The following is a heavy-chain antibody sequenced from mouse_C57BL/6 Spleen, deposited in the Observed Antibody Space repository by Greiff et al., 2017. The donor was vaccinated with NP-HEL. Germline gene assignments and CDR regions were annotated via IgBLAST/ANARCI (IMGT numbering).Heavy chain of an antibody. J-gene: IGHJ4*01. D-gene: IGHD2-3*01. CDR3: ASPIYDGSPYYYAMDY. V-gene: IGHV1-7*01. CDR1: GYTFTSYW. CDR2: INPSSGYT. Sequence: VQLQQSGAELAKPGASVKLSCKASGYTFTSYWMHWVKQRPGQGLEWIGYINPSSGYTKSNQKFKDKATLTADKSSSTAYMQLSSLTYEDSAVYYCASPIYDGSPYYYAMDYWGQGTSVTVSS.